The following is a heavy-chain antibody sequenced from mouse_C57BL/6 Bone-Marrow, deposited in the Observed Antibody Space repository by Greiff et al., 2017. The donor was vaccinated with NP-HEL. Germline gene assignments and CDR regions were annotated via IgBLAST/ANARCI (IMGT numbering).Heavy chain of an antibody. Sequence: EVKVVESGGDLVKPGGSLKLSCAASGFTFSSYGMSWVRQTPDKRLEWVATISSGGSYTYYPDSVKGRFTISRDNAKNTLYLQMSSLKSEDTAMYYCARQGYYYGSSWYFDVWGTGTTVTVSS. CDR3: ARQGYYYGSSWYFDV. CDR2: ISSGGSYT. J-gene: IGHJ1*03. D-gene: IGHD1-1*01. V-gene: IGHV5-6*01. CDR1: GFTFSSYG.